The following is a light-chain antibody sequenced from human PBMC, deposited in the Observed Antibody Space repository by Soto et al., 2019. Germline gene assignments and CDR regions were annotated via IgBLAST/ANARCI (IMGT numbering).Light chain of an antibody. J-gene: IGKJ2*01. Sequence: DMQMTQSPSTLSASVGDRVTITCRASQSISRWLAWYQQKPGKAPKLLICDASNLESGVPSRFSGSGSGTEFTLTISCLQPDDFATYYCQQYDNYSPGTFGQGTKLEIK. CDR3: QQYDNYSPGT. CDR2: DAS. CDR1: QSISRW. V-gene: IGKV1-5*01.